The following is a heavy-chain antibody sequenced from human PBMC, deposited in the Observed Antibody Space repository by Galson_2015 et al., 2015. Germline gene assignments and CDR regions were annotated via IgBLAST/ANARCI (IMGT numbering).Heavy chain of an antibody. J-gene: IGHJ4*02. CDR1: GFTSSANS. D-gene: IGHD4-17*01. CDR3: ARGDYVFDY. V-gene: IGHV3-48*02. CDR2: ISSSSSTI. Sequence: SLRLSCAASGFTSSANSMNWVRQAPGKGLEWVSYISSSSSTIYYADSVKGRFTVSRDNAKNSLYLQMNCLRDEDTAVYYCARGDYVFDYWGQGTLVTVSS.